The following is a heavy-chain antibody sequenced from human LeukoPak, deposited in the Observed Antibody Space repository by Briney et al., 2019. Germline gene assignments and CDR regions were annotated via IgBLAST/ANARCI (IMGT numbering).Heavy chain of an antibody. Sequence: GGSLRLSCAASGISFSSYEMNWVRQAPGKGLEWVSYISNSGTTIFYADSVRGRFTISRDNSKNTLYLQMNSLRAEDTAVYYCARGARSVPNFNWFDPWGQGTLVTVSS. CDR3: ARGARSVPNFNWFDP. CDR1: GISFSSYE. CDR2: ISNSGTTI. D-gene: IGHD1-1*01. V-gene: IGHV3-48*03. J-gene: IGHJ5*02.